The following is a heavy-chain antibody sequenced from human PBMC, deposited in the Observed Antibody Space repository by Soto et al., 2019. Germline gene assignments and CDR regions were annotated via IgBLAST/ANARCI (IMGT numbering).Heavy chain of an antibody. D-gene: IGHD3-10*01. V-gene: IGHV3-30*18. Sequence: QVQLVESGGGVVQPGRSLRLSCAASGFTFSSYGMHWVRQAPGKGLEWVAVISYDGSNKYYADSVKGRFTISRDNSKNTRYLQMNSLRAEDTAVYYCAKARALWFGELVCWGQGTLVTVSS. CDR2: ISYDGSNK. CDR3: AKARALWFGELVC. CDR1: GFTFSSYG. J-gene: IGHJ4*02.